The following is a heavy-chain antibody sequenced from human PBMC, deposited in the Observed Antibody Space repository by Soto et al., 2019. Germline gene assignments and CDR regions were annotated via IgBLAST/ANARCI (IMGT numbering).Heavy chain of an antibody. J-gene: IGHJ4*02. CDR2: ISDDGSRA. Sequence: LRLSCTASGFTFSMYWMHWVRQVPGKGPEWVSRISDDGSRADYADSVKGRFTISRDNAKNTLYLEMHVLRADDTAVYYCTRGPRPSSVGTGAFWGQGTPVT. CDR3: TRGPRPSSVGTGAF. D-gene: IGHD3-10*01. CDR1: GFTFSMYW. V-gene: IGHV3-74*01.